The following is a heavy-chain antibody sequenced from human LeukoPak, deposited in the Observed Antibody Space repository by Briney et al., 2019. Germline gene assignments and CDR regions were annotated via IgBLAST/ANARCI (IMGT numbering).Heavy chain of an antibody. D-gene: IGHD2-21*01. V-gene: IGHV3-66*01. Sequence: PGGSLRLSCAASGFTVRSNYMSWVRRAPGKGLEWVSVIFSGGTTYYADSMKGRFTISRDNAKNSLYLQMNSLRDEDTAVYYCAREPDTGAYDAFDIWGQGTMVTVSS. CDR1: GFTVRSNY. CDR2: IFSGGTT. CDR3: AREPDTGAYDAFDI. J-gene: IGHJ3*02.